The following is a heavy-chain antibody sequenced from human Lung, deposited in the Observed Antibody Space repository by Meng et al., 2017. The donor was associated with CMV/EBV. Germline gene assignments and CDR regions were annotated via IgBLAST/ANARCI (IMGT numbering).Heavy chain of an antibody. D-gene: IGHD3-3*01. CDR1: SLSTSGVG. V-gene: IGHV2-5*01. J-gene: IGHJ2*01. CDR3: AHTYSDFWSGSPRYFDL. Sequence: SLSTSGVGVGWMRQPHGKALERLALIYWNDDKRYSPSLKSRLTITKDTSKNQVVLTMTNMDPVDTATYYCAHTYSDFWSGSPRYFDLWGRGTLVTVSS. CDR2: IYWNDDK.